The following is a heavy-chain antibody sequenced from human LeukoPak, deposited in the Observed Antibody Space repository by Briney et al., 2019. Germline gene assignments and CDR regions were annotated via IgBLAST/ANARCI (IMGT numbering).Heavy chain of an antibody. CDR2: ISAYNGNT. CDR3: ARDPPDRPDIVVEGI. CDR1: GYTFTGYY. J-gene: IGHJ4*02. V-gene: IGHV1-18*04. D-gene: IGHD2-2*01. Sequence: GASVKVSCKASGYTFTGYYMHWVRQAPGQGLEWMGWISAYNGNTNYAQKLQGRVTMTTDTSTSTAYMELRSLRSDDTAVYYCARDPPDRPDIVVEGIWGQGTLVTVSS.